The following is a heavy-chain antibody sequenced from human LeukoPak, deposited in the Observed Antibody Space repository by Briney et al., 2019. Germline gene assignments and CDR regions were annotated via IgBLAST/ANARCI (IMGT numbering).Heavy chain of an antibody. CDR1: GGTFSTSA. CDR2: IIPMLGRA. V-gene: IGHV1-69*13. J-gene: IGHJ3*02. Sequence: SVKVSCKASGGTFSTSATSWVRQAPGQGLEWMGGIIPMLGRANYAPALRDRVKITADESTSTVYMEVRSLRSDDTAVYYCAKSNGYGLIDIWGQGTMVTVSS. CDR3: AKSNGYGLIDI. D-gene: IGHD3-22*01.